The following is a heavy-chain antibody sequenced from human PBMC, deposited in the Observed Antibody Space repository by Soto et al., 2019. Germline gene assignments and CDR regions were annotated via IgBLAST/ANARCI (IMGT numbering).Heavy chain of an antibody. CDR3: ARHRSFGQLAPMGYGMDV. V-gene: IGHV4-39*01. J-gene: IGHJ6*02. CDR1: VRSSSSSSYY. D-gene: IGHD6-6*01. Sequence: EALSLTCTVPVRSSSSSSYYWGWILQPPGKALEWIGSIYYSGSTYYNPSLKSRVTISVDTSKNQSSLKLSSVTAADTAVYYCARHRSFGQLAPMGYGMDVWGQGTTVTVSS. CDR2: IYYSGST.